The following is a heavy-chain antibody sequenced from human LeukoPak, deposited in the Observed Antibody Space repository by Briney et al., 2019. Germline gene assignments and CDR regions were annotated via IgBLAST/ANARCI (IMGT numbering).Heavy chain of an antibody. V-gene: IGHV1-2*02. J-gene: IGHJ5*02. CDR2: INPNSGGT. CDR3: AREKTSRDTAMGNWFDP. CDR1: GYTFTGYY. D-gene: IGHD5-18*01. Sequence: GASVKVSCKASGYTFTGYYMHWVRQAPGQGLEWMGWINPNSGGTNYAQKFQGRVTMTRDTSISTAYMELSRLRSDDTAVYYCAREKTSRDTAMGNWFDPWGQGTLVTVSS.